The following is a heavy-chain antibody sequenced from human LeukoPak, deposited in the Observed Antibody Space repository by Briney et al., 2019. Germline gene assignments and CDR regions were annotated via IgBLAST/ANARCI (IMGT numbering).Heavy chain of an antibody. Sequence: PSQTLSLTCAVSGGSISSGGYSWGWIRQPPGKGLEWIGYIYHSGSTYYNPSLKSRVTISVDRSKNQFSLKLSSVTAADTAVYYCARGPSGDSYYYYYGMDVWGQGTTVTVSS. J-gene: IGHJ6*02. V-gene: IGHV4-30-2*01. CDR2: IYHSGST. CDR3: ARGPSGDSYYYYYGMDV. D-gene: IGHD3-10*01. CDR1: GGSISSGGYS.